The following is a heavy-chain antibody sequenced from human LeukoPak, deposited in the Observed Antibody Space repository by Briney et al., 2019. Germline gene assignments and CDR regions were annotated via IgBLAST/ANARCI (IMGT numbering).Heavy chain of an antibody. J-gene: IGHJ6*03. V-gene: IGHV4-34*01. CDR3: ARAIVGYYYYMDV. CDR2: INHSGST. Sequence: ASETLSLTCAVYGGSFSDYYWTWIRQPPGKGLEWIGKINHSGSTNYNPSLKSRVTISVDTSKNQFSLKLSSVTAADTAVYYCARAIVGYYYYMDVWGKGTTVTVSS. CDR1: GGSFSDYY. D-gene: IGHD3-16*02.